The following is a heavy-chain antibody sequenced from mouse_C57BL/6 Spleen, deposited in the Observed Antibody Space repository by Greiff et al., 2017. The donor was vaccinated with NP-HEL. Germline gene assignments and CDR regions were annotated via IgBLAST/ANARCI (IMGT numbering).Heavy chain of an antibody. CDR3: ARPGDGYYGWYFDV. CDR1: GFTFSDYG. J-gene: IGHJ1*03. D-gene: IGHD2-3*01. CDR2: ISSGSSTI. V-gene: IGHV5-17*01. Sequence: EVQVVESGGGLVKPGGSLKLSCAASGFTFSDYGMHWVRQAPEKGLEWVAYISSGSSTIYYADTVKGRFTISRDNAKNTLFLQMTSLRSEDTAMYYCARPGDGYYGWYFDVWGTGTTVTVSS.